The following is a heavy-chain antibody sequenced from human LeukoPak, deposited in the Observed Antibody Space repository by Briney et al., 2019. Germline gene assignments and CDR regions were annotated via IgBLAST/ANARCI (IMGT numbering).Heavy chain of an antibody. CDR1: GGSISSSGYS. J-gene: IGHJ4*02. CDR2: IYYSGST. D-gene: IGHD2/OR15-2a*01. V-gene: IGHV4-31*03. CDR3: ARDSTTEFDY. Sequence: SETLSLTCTVSGGSISSSGYSWSWIRQHPGKGLEWIGYIYYSGSTYYNPSLKSRVTISVDTSKNQFSLKLSSVTAADTAVYYCARDSTTEFDYWGQGTLVTVSS.